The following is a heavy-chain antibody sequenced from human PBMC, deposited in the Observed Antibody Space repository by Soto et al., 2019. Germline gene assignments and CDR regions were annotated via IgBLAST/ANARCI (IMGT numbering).Heavy chain of an antibody. D-gene: IGHD6-13*01. V-gene: IGHV3-73*01. CDR2: IRSKANSYAT. CDR3: TRRPPGDSSSWSYFDY. Sequence: EVQLVESGGGLVQPGGSLKLSCAASGFTFSGSAMHWVRQASGKGLEWVGRIRSKANSYATAYAASVKGRFTISRDDSKNTAYLQMNSLKTEDTAVDYCTRRPPGDSSSWSYFDYWGQGTLVTVSS. CDR1: GFTFSGSA. J-gene: IGHJ4*02.